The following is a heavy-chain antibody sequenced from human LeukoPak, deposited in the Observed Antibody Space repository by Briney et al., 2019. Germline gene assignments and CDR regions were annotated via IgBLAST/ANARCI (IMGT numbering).Heavy chain of an antibody. D-gene: IGHD4-17*01. CDR3: ARDYGYGLQYFDY. V-gene: IGHV4-34*01. CDR1: GGSFSGYY. CDR2: INHSGIT. Sequence: SETLSLTCAVSGGSFSGYYWSWIRQPPGKGLEWIGEINHSGITNYNPSLKSRLTISVDTSKNQFSLKLSSVTAADTAVYYCARDYGYGLQYFDYWGQGTLVTVSS. J-gene: IGHJ4*02.